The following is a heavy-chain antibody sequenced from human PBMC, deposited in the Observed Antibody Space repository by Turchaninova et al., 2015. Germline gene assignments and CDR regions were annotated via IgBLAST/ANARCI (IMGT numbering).Heavy chain of an antibody. J-gene: IGHJ4*02. CDR1: RGSFRDYH. CDR2: INQGGNT. Sequence: QVQVQQWGAGLLKPSETLSLTCAVYRGSFRDYHWGWIRQPPGKGLEWIGEINQGGNTIYNPSLKSRVTMSLDTSKSQFSLKLNSVTASDTAVYYCATGPDSAKTGYWGPGTLVTVSS. D-gene: IGHD3-9*01. V-gene: IGHV4-34*02. CDR3: ATGPDSAKTGY.